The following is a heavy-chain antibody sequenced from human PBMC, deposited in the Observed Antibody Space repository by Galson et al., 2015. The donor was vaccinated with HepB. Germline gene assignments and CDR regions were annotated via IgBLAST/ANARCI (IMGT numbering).Heavy chain of an antibody. J-gene: IGHJ3*02. V-gene: IGHV3-66*01. D-gene: IGHD1-1*01. CDR3: ASNRNDDVHYAFDI. Sequence: SLRLSCAASGLTVSGNYMTWVRQAPGKGLEWVSVIYSGGNIYNVDSVRGRFTISRDSSKNTLYLQMNRLRVEDTAVYYCASNRNDDVHYAFDIWGHGTMVTVSS. CDR1: GLTVSGNY. CDR2: IYSGGNI.